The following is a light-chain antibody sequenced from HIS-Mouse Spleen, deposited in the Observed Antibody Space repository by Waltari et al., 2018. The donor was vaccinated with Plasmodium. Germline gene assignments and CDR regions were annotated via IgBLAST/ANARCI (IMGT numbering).Light chain of an antibody. V-gene: IGLV2-8*01. CDR2: EVS. J-gene: IGLJ2*01. CDR1: SSDVGGYNY. Sequence: QSALTQPPSASGSPGPSVTISCTGTSSDVGGYNYCTWYQQPPGKAPKLIIYEVSKRPSGVPDRFSGSKSGNTASLTVSGLQAEDEADYYCSSYAGSNNLVFGGGTKLTVL. CDR3: SSYAGSNNLV.